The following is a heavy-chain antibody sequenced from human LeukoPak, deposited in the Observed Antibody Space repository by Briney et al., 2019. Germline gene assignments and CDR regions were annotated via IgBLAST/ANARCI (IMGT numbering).Heavy chain of an antibody. J-gene: IGHJ4*02. CDR3: ARAASGTSRDY. CDR1: GFTFSDFW. D-gene: IGHD2-2*01. V-gene: IGHV3-7*04. CDR2: IKHDGSET. Sequence: PGGSLRVSCAASGFTFSDFWLSWIRQAPGKGLEGVANIKHDGSETFYVDSVKGRFTISRDNAKNSVFLDMNSLRAEDTAVYYCARAASGTSRDYWGQGTLVTVSS.